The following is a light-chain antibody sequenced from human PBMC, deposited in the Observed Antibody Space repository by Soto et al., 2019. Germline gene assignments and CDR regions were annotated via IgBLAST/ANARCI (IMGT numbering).Light chain of an antibody. V-gene: IGLV1-40*01. CDR3: QSYDSSLRGVV. J-gene: IGLJ2*01. CDR2: GNS. Sequence: QSVLTQPPSVSGAPGQRVTISCTGSSSNIGAGYDVHWYQQLPGTAPKLLIYGNSNRPSGVPDRFSGYKSGTSASLAITGLQAEYEADYYCQSYDSSLRGVVFGGGTKLTVL. CDR1: SSNIGAGYD.